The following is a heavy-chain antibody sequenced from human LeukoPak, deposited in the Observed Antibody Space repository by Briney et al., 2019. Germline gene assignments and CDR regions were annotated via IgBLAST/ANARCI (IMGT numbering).Heavy chain of an antibody. CDR2: ISSSGGRT. CDR3: AKGYCSGGSCHSGLFDY. D-gene: IGHD2-15*01. J-gene: IGHJ4*02. V-gene: IGHV3-23*01. Sequence: GGSLRLSCAASGFIFSSYAMSWVRQAPGKGLEWVSAISSSGGRTYYADSVKGRFTISRDNSKNTLYLQMNSLRAEDTAVYYCAKGYCSGGSCHSGLFDYWGQGTLVTVSS. CDR1: GFIFSSYA.